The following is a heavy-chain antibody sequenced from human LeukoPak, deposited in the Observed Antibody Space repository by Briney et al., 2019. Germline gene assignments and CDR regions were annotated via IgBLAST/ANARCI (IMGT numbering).Heavy chain of an antibody. CDR3: ARVRGLYDYGDLDFDP. J-gene: IGHJ5*02. CDR2: INHSGST. Sequence: PSETLSLTCAVYGGSFSGYYWSWIRQPPGKGLEWIGEINHSGSTNYNPSLKSRVTISVDTSKNQFSLKLSSVTAADTAVYYCARVRGLYDYGDLDFDPWGQGTLVTISS. D-gene: IGHD4-17*01. CDR1: GGSFSGYY. V-gene: IGHV4-34*01.